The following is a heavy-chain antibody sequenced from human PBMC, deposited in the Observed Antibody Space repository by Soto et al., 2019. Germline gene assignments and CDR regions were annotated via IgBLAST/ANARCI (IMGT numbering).Heavy chain of an antibody. CDR1: GYSFTSYD. Sequence: ASVKVSCKSCGYSFTSYDLAWVRQAPGQGPEWMGWMNPNSGNTGYAQKFQGRVTMTRDTSIRTAYMERSSLTSDVTAVHYCVRAPRNWGLDSWGPGTLVTVSS. CDR2: MNPNSGNT. D-gene: IGHD7-27*01. V-gene: IGHV1-8*01. J-gene: IGHJ4*02. CDR3: VRAPRNWGLDS.